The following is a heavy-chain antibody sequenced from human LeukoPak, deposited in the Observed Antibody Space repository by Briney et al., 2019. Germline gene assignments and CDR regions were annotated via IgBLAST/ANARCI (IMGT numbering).Heavy chain of an antibody. CDR2: IRSNAYGGTT. CDR3: SRNDRPDSSGYFITPDY. J-gene: IGHJ4*02. Sequence: PXGSLRLSCTASGFTFGDYAMSWGRQAXGKGLEWVGFIRSNAYGGTTEFAASVKGRFTMSRDDSKSIAYLQMNSLKTEDTAVYYCSRNDRPDSSGYFITPDYWGQGTLVTVSS. CDR1: GFTFGDYA. V-gene: IGHV3-49*04. D-gene: IGHD3-22*01.